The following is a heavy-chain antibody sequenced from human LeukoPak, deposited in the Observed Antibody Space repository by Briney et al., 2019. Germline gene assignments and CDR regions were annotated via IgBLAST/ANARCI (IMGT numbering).Heavy chain of an antibody. CDR1: GGSISSSTYY. J-gene: IGHJ4*02. D-gene: IGHD1-1*01. CDR3: ARRKLEPSSFDY. Sequence: SETLSLTCTVSGGSISSSTYYWSWVRQPPGKGLEWIGEINHSGSTNYNPSLKSRVTISVDTSKNQFSLKLSSVTAADTAVYYCARRKLEPSSFDYWGQGTLVTVSS. V-gene: IGHV4-39*07. CDR2: INHSGST.